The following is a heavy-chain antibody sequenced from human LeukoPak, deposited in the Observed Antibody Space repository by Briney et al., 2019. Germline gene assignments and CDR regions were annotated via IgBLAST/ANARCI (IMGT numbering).Heavy chain of an antibody. V-gene: IGHV1-46*01. CDR3: ARVFHDSSGYYPYYFDY. D-gene: IGHD3-22*01. CDR1: GYTFTSYY. CDR2: INPSGGST. Sequence: GASVKVSCKASGYTFTSYYMHWVRQALGQGLEWMGIINPSGGSTSYAQKFQGRVTMTRDTSTSTVYMELSSLRSEDTAVYYCARVFHDSSGYYPYYFDYWGQGTLVPVSS. J-gene: IGHJ4*02.